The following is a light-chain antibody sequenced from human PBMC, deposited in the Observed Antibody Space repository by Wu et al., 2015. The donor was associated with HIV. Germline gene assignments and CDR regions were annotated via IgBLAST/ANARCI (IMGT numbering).Light chain of an antibody. CDR1: QDISSY. CDR2: GAS. J-gene: IGKJ1*01. Sequence: AIRMTQSPSSLYASTGDSVTITCRASQDISSYLAWYQQKPGKAPKLLIYGASTLQSGVPSRFSGSGAGTDFTLTISCLQSEDFATYYCQQYYNYPRTFGQGTRVEI. CDR3: QQYYNYPRT. V-gene: IGKV1-8*01.